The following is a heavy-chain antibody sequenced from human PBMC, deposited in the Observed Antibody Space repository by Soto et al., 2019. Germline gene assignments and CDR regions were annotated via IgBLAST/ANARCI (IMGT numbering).Heavy chain of an antibody. D-gene: IGHD1-26*01. CDR2: ISGSDANT. V-gene: IGHV3-23*01. CDR1: GFTFSSYG. J-gene: IGHJ4*02. Sequence: GGSLRLSCAASGFTFSSYGMSWVRQAPGKGLEWVSSISGSDANTYYADSVKGRFTISRDNFKNTLYLQMNSLRAVDTAVYYCARNQWELLNWGQGTLVTVSS. CDR3: ARNQWELLN.